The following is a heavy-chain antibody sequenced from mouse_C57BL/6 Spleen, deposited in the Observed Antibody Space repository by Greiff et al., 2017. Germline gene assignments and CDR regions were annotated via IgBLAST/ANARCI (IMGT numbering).Heavy chain of an antibody. J-gene: IGHJ2*01. Sequence: VMLVESGPGLVQPSQSLSITCTVSGFSLTSYGVHWVRQSPGKGLEWLGVIWRGGSTAYNAAFMASLSITKDNSKSQVFFKMNSLQAYDTAIYSCARCNYAVDDWGQGTTLTVSS. V-gene: IGHV2-5*01. CDR1: GFSLTSYG. CDR2: IWRGGST. CDR3: ARCNYAVDD. D-gene: IGHD2-1*01.